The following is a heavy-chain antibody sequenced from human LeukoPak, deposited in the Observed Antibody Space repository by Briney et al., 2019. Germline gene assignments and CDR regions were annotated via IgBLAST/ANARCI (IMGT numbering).Heavy chain of an antibody. J-gene: IGHJ6*02. CDR3: TRSQYYGMDF. CDR1: GYTFTSYY. CDR2: INPTGGST. Sequence: ASVKVSCKASGYTFTSYYMHWVRQAPGQGLEWMGMINPTGGSTSYAQKFQGRVTMTRDTSTSTVYMELSSLRSEDTAVYYCTRSQYYGMDFWGQGTTVTVSS. V-gene: IGHV1-46*01.